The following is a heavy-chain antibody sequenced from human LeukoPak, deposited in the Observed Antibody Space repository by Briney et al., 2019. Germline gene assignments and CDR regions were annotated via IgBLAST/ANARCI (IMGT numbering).Heavy chain of an antibody. J-gene: IGHJ4*02. CDR1: GGSINSYY. V-gene: IGHV4-59*08. CDR2: VHYSGST. Sequence: SETLSLTRTVSGGSINSYYWTWIRQPPGKGLEWIGYVHYSGSTKYNPSLKSRVTISVDTSKNQFSLKLSSVIAADTAVYYCARWYSSGWAFDYWGQGTLVTVSS. D-gene: IGHD6-19*01. CDR3: ARWYSSGWAFDY.